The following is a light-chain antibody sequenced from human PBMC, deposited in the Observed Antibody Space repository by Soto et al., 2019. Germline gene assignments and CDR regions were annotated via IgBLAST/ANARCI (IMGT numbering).Light chain of an antibody. CDR3: QKYNSAPRT. CDR1: QGISNY. CDR2: AAS. J-gene: IGKJ1*01. V-gene: IGKV1-27*01. Sequence: DIKMTQSPSSLSASVGDRVTITCRASQGISNYLAWYQQKPGKVPKLLTYAASTLQSGVPSRFSGSGSGTDFTLTISSLQPEDVATYYCQKYNSAPRTFGQGTKVEIK.